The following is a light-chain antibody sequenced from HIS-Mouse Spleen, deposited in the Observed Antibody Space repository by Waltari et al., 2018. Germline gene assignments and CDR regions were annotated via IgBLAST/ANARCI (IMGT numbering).Light chain of an antibody. CDR1: QSVLYSSNNKNY. CDR2: WAS. CDR3: QQYYSTPPVFT. V-gene: IGKV4-1*01. Sequence: DIVMTQSPDSLAASLGERATLNRKSSQSVLYSSNNKNYLAWYQQKPGQPPKLLIYWASTRESGVPDRFSGSGSGTDFTLTISSLQAEDVAVYYCQQYYSTPPVFTFGPGTKVDIK. J-gene: IGKJ3*01.